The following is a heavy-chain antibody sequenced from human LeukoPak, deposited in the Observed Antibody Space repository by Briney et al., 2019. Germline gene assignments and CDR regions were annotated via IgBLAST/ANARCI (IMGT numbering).Heavy chain of an antibody. Sequence: ASVKVSCKASGYTFTSYYMHWVRQAPGQGLEWMGIINPSGGSTSYAQKFQGRVTMTRDMSTSTVYMELSSLRSEDTAVYYCAREGSTIFGVVTADYWGQGTLVTVSS. J-gene: IGHJ4*02. CDR1: GYTFTSYY. V-gene: IGHV1-46*01. D-gene: IGHD3-3*01. CDR2: INPSGGST. CDR3: AREGSTIFGVVTADY.